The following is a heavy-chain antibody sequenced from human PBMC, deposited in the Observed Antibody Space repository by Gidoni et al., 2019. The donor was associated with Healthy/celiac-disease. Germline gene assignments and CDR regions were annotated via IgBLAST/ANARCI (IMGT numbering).Heavy chain of an antibody. V-gene: IGHV1-18*01. CDR1: GYTFTSSG. D-gene: IGHD5-12*01. J-gene: IGHJ4*02. CDR3: ARVSPKVDIVATGVDY. Sequence: QVQLVQSGAEVKKPGASVKVFCKASGYTFTSSGISWVRQAPGQGLEWMGWISAYKGNTNYAQKLQGRVTMTTDTATSTAYRELRSLRSDDTAVYYCARVSPKVDIVATGVDYWGQGTLVTVSS. CDR2: ISAYKGNT.